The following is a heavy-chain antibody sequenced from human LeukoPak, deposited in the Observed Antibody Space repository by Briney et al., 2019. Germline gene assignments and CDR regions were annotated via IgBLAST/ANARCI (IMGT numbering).Heavy chain of an antibody. D-gene: IGHD6-19*01. CDR1: GFTFSSYS. J-gene: IGHJ4*02. CDR2: ISSSVTYK. V-gene: IGHV3-21*04. Sequence: PGGSLRLSCAASGFTFSSYSMNWVRQAPGKGLEWVSSISSSVTYKYYPDSVKGRFTISRDNSKNTLYLQMNSLRAEDTAVYYCAKDCSGWPYYFDYWGQGTLVTVSS. CDR3: AKDCSGWPYYFDY.